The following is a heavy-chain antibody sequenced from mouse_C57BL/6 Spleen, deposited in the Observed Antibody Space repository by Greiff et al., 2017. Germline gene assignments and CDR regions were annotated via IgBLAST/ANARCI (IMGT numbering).Heavy chain of an antibody. CDR3: TREGPTYGSPYWYFDV. D-gene: IGHD1-1*01. Sequence: EVKLVESGEGLVKPGGSLKLSCAASGFTFSSYAMSWVRQTPEKRLEWVAYISSGGDYIYYADTVKGRFTISRDNARNTLYLQMSSLKSEDTAMYYCTREGPTYGSPYWYFDVWGTGTTVTVSS. V-gene: IGHV5-9-1*02. CDR2: ISSGGDYI. CDR1: GFTFSSYA. J-gene: IGHJ1*03.